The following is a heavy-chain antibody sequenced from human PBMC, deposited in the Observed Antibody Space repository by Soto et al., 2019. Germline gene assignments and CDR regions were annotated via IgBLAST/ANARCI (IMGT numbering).Heavy chain of an antibody. Sequence: SGPTLVNPTETLTLTCAVSGFSLSTGRMGVSWIRQPPGKALEWLAHIFSDAERSYSTSMESRLTISKDASGSQVVLTMTNIDPVDTGTYYRVRVNADTYQNYYGMDVWGQGTTVTVSS. CDR3: VRVNADTYQNYYGMDV. D-gene: IGHD1-1*01. J-gene: IGHJ6*02. V-gene: IGHV2-26*01. CDR1: GFSLSTGRMG. CDR2: IFSDAER.